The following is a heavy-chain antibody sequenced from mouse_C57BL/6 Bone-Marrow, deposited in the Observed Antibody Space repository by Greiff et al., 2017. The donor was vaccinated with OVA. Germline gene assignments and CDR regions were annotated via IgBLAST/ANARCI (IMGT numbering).Heavy chain of an antibody. J-gene: IGHJ1*03. Sequence: VQLQQSGAELVKPGASVKMSCKASGYTFTTYPIEWMKQNHGKSLEWIGNFHPYNDDTKYNEKFKGKATLTVEKSSSTVYLELSRLTSDDSAVYYCARQARDYYGSSYDWYFDVWGTGTTVTVSS. CDR3: ARQARDYYGSSYDWYFDV. CDR2: FHPYNDDT. CDR1: GYTFTTYP. V-gene: IGHV1-47*01. D-gene: IGHD1-1*01.